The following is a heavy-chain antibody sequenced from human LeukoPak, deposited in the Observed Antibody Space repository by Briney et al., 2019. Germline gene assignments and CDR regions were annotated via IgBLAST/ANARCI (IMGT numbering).Heavy chain of an antibody. V-gene: IGHV5-10-1*01. Sequence: RGESLMISCKGSGYSFTSYWISWVRQMPGKGLEWMGRIDPSDSYTNYSPSFQSHVTISADKSISTAYLQWSSLKASDTAMYYCARLELAYCGGDCYSLDYWGQGTLVTVSS. CDR1: GYSFTSYW. CDR2: IDPSDSYT. CDR3: ARLELAYCGGDCYSLDY. D-gene: IGHD2-21*02. J-gene: IGHJ4*02.